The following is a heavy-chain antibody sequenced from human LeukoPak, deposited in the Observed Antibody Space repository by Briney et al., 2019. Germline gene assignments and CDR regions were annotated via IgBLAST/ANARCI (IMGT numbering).Heavy chain of an antibody. CDR3: ARSNGLRYFEY. D-gene: IGHD2-8*01. CDR2: ISGSGGST. V-gene: IGHV3-23*01. CDR1: GFTFSSYA. Sequence: GGSLRLSCAASGFTFSSYAMSWVRQAPGKGLEWVSAISGSGGSTYYADSVKGRFTISRDNAKMSLYLQMNSLRAEDTAVYYCARSNGLRYFEYWGQGTLVTVSS. J-gene: IGHJ4*02.